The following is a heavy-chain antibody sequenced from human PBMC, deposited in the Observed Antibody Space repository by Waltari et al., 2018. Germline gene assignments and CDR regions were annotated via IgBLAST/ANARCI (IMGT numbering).Heavy chain of an antibody. CDR1: GGSFSGYY. CDR2: INHSGST. V-gene: IGHV4-34*01. CDR3: ARGDIVVVVAANYYYYGMDV. J-gene: IGHJ6*02. Sequence: QVQLQQWGAGLLKPSEPLSLTCAVYGGSFSGYYWRWIRQPPGRGLEWIGEINHSGSTNYNPSLKRRVTISVDTSKNQFSLKLSSVTAADTAVYYCARGDIVVVVAANYYYYGMDVWGQGTTVTVSS. D-gene: IGHD2-15*01.